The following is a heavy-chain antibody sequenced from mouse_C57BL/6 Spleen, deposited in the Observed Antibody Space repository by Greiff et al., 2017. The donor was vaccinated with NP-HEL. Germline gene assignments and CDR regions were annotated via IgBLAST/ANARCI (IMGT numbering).Heavy chain of an antibody. CDR1: GYAFSSSW. J-gene: IGHJ2*01. V-gene: IGHV1-82*01. CDR3: ARPYDGYWGY. D-gene: IGHD2-3*01. Sequence: QVQLQQSGPELVKPGASVKISCKASGYAFSSSWMNWVKQRPGKGLEWIGRIYPGDGDTNYNGKFKGKATLTADKSSSTAYMQLSSLTSEDSAVYFCARPYDGYWGYWGQGTTLTVSS. CDR2: IYPGDGDT.